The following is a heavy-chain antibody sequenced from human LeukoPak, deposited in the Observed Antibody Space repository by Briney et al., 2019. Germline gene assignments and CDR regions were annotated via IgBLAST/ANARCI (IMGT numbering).Heavy chain of an antibody. V-gene: IGHV3-9*01. Sequence: GGSLRLSCSASGFTFDYYAMHWVRQAPGKGLEVVSGISWNSGSIGYADSVKGRFTISRDNAKNSLYLQMNSLRAEDTALYYCAKDTAAVAGPFDYWGQGTLVTVSS. CDR3: AKDTAAVAGPFDY. J-gene: IGHJ4*02. CDR2: ISWNSGSI. CDR1: GFTFDYYA. D-gene: IGHD6-19*01.